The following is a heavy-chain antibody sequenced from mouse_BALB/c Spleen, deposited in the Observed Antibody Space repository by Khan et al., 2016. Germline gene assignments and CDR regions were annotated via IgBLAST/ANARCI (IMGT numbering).Heavy chain of an antibody. CDR1: GYSITSGYY. Sequence: EVQLQESGPGLVKPSQSLSLTCSVTGYSITSGYYWNWIRQFPGNKLEWMGYISYNGSTNYNPSLKNRISITRDISKNQFFLKLNSVTTEDTATXYCASDPFYDYGSSYWYVDVWGAGTTVTVSS. V-gene: IGHV3-6*02. J-gene: IGHJ1*01. CDR3: ASDPFYDYGSSYWYVDV. CDR2: ISYNGST. D-gene: IGHD1-1*01.